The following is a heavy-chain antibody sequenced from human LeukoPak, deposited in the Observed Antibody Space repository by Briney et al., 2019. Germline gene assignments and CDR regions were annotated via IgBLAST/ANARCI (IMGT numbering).Heavy chain of an antibody. J-gene: IGHJ4*02. D-gene: IGHD6-19*01. CDR3: AKEEQWLGIRTFGY. V-gene: IGHV3-30*18. CDR2: ISYDGSNK. CDR1: GFTFSSYG. Sequence: GGSLRLSCAASGFTFSSYGMHWDRQAPGKGLEWVAVISYDGSNKYYADSVKGRFTISRDNSKNTLYLQMNSLRAEDTAVYYCAKEEQWLGIRTFGYWGQGTLVTVSS.